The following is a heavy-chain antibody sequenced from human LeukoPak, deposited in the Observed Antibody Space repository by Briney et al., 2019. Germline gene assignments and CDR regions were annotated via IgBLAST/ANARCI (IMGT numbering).Heavy chain of an antibody. J-gene: IGHJ6*02. Sequence: GGSLRLSCAASGFTVSSNYMSWVRQAPGKGLEWVSVIYSGGSTNYADSVKGRFTISRDNSKNTLYLQMNSLRAEDTAVYYCARRDTAMVDGMDVWGQGTTVTVSS. D-gene: IGHD5-18*01. CDR1: GFTVSSNY. CDR3: ARRDTAMVDGMDV. V-gene: IGHV3-66*01. CDR2: IYSGGST.